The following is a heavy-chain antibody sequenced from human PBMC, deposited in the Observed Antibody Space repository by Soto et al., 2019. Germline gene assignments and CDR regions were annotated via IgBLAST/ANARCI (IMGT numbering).Heavy chain of an antibody. CDR3: ARDTIPAAAMRGFDP. J-gene: IGHJ5*02. Sequence: ASVKVSCKASGYTLTSYYMYWVRQAPGQGLEWMGIINPSSGSTSYAQKFQGRVTMTRDTSTSTVYMDLSSLRSGDTAVYYCARDTIPAAAMRGFDPWGQGTLVTVSS. D-gene: IGHD6-13*01. CDR1: GYTLTSYY. CDR2: INPSSGST. V-gene: IGHV1-46*01.